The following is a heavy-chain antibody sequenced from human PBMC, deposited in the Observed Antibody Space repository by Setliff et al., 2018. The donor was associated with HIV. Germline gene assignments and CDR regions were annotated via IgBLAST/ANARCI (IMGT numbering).Heavy chain of an antibody. D-gene: IGHD1-1*01. CDR1: GGSISSGGYY. CDR2: IYTSGST. J-gene: IGHJ3*02. V-gene: IGHV4-61*09. Sequence: PSETLSLTCTVSGGSISSGGYYWSWIRQAAGKGLEWIGHIYTSGSTNYNPSLKSRITISVDTSKNQFSLKLSSVTAADTAVYYCASATKLLNGYTEIWGQGTMVTVSS. CDR3: ASATKLLNGYTEI.